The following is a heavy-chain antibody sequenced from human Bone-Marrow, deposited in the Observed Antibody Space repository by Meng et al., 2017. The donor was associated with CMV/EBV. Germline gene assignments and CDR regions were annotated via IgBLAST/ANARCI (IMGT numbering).Heavy chain of an antibody. Sequence: GESLKISCAASGFTFSSYSMNWVRQAPGKGLEWVSSISSSSSYIYYADSVKGRFTISRDNAKNSLYLQMSSLRAEDTAVYYCARKPLRLGELSPFDYWGQGTLVTVSS. J-gene: IGHJ4*02. CDR1: GFTFSSYS. D-gene: IGHD3-16*02. CDR3: ARKPLRLGELSPFDY. V-gene: IGHV3-21*01. CDR2: ISSSSSYI.